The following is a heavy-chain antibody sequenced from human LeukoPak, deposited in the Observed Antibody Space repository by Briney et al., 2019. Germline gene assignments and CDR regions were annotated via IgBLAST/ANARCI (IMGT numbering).Heavy chain of an antibody. J-gene: IGHJ4*02. CDR3: ARDSPPPDH. CDR1: GFTFSSFG. Sequence: GRSLRLSCAASGFTFSSFGMHWVRQAPGKGLEWVAVIWYDGSNKYYTDPVRGRFTISRDNSKDTLYLQMNSLRVEDTAVYYCARDSPPPDHWGQGTLVTVSS. V-gene: IGHV3-33*01. CDR2: IWYDGSNK.